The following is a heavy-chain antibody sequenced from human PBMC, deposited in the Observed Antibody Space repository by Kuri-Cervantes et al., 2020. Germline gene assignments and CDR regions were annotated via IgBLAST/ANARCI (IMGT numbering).Heavy chain of an antibody. CDR3: ARMDYDFWSGYYPPEY. D-gene: IGHD3-3*01. CDR2: IKQDGSEK. CDR1: GFTFSTYA. V-gene: IGHV3-7*01. J-gene: IGHJ4*02. Sequence: GESLKISCAGSGFTFSTYAMSWVRQAPGKGLEWVANIKQDGSEKYYVDSVKGRFTISRDNAKNSLYLQMNSLRAEDTAVYYCARMDYDFWSGYYPPEYWGQGTLVTVSS.